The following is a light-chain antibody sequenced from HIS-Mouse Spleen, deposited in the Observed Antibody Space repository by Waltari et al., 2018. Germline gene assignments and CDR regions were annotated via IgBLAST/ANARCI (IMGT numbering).Light chain of an antibody. Sequence: SYALTQPSSVSVSPGQTARITCSGDVLAKKYARWFQQKPGQAPVLVIYKDSERPPGIPERFSGSSSGTTVTLTIGGAQVEDEADYYCYSAADNNLVFGGGTKLTVL. CDR3: YSAADNNLV. CDR2: KDS. CDR1: VLAKKY. J-gene: IGLJ3*02. V-gene: IGLV3-27*01.